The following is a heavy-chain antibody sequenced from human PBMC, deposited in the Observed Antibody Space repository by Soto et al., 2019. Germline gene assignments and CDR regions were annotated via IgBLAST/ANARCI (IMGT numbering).Heavy chain of an antibody. CDR2: IYPSVVT. Sequence: QLQLQESGSGLVKPSQTLAVTCTVSGDFISSGGYPWNWIRQPPGKGLERIGYIYPSVVTYYNPSLQSRVTISVDHSKDHLSLHLTSVTAADTAVYYCARGYCSGGACNNWFVPLGQGILVTVSS. D-gene: IGHD2-15*01. J-gene: IGHJ5*02. CDR1: GDFISSGGYP. CDR3: ARGYCSGGACNNWFVP. V-gene: IGHV4-30-2*01.